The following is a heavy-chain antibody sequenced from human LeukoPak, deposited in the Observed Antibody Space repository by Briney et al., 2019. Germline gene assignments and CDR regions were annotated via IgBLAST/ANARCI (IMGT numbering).Heavy chain of an antibody. J-gene: IGHJ4*02. CDR1: GFTFDDYA. CDR2: ISWNSGSI. D-gene: IGHD3-10*01. Sequence: PGGSLRLSCAASGFTFDDYAMHWVRQAPGKGLEWVSGISWNSGSIGYADSVKGRFTISRDNAKNSLYLQMNSLRAEDTALYYCAKDTNFSERDGLMDYWGQGTLVTVPS. CDR3: AKDTNFSERDGLMDY. V-gene: IGHV3-9*01.